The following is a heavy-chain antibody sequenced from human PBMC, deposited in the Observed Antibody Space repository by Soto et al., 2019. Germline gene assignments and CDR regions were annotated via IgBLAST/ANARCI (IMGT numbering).Heavy chain of an antibody. CDR1: GFTFDDYA. V-gene: IGHV3-43D*03. CDR2: ISWDGGST. Sequence: GGSLRLSCAASGFTFDDYAMHWVRQAPGKGLEWVSLISWDGGSTYYADSVKGRFTISRDNSKNSLYLQMNSLRAEDTALYYCAKDNGIAVAGTRDYYYGMDVWGQGTTVTVSS. J-gene: IGHJ6*02. CDR3: AKDNGIAVAGTRDYYYGMDV. D-gene: IGHD6-19*01.